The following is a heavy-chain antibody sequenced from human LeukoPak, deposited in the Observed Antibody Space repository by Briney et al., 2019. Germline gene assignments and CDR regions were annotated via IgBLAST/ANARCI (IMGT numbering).Heavy chain of an antibody. CDR1: GFTFSNYW. V-gene: IGHV3-7*03. CDR2: IKQDRSEK. Sequence: PGGSLRLSCAASGFTFSNYWMSWVRQAPGKGLEWVANIKQDRSEKYYVDSVKGRFTISRDNNKNSLYLQMNGLRTDDTGLYYCVKGRRRGYAYGTLESWGQGTLVTVSS. CDR3: VKGRRRGYAYGTLES. D-gene: IGHD5-18*01. J-gene: IGHJ4*02.